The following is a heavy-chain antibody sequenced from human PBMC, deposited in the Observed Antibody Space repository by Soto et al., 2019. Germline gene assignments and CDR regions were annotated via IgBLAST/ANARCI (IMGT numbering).Heavy chain of an antibody. D-gene: IGHD1-1*01. V-gene: IGHV1-18*01. J-gene: IGHJ4*02. CDR2: ISAHNGNT. Sequence: QVHLVQSGAEVKKPGASVKVSCQGSGYAFTTYGITWVRQAPGQGLEWMGWISAHNGNTNYAQKRQCRVTVTRDTSTSTAYMELRSLRYADTAVYYCARGRYGDYWGQGALVTVSS. CDR1: GYAFTTYG. CDR3: ARGRYGDY.